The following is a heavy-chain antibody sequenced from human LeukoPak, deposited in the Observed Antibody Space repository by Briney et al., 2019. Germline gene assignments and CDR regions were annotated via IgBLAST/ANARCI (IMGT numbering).Heavy chain of an antibody. CDR3: ARDNDHDHDGPIDR. J-gene: IGHJ5*02. CDR1: GFRFEDYG. CDR2: ISRNRGRR. Sequence: GRXLRLSCAASGFRFEDYGMHWVRQAPGKGLEGVSGISRNRGRRDYADSVKGRFTVYRDKEKRSLYVEMNSLRGEDTAFYYCARDNDHDHDGPIDRWGQGSLVTVSS. V-gene: IGHV3-9*01. D-gene: IGHD1-1*01.